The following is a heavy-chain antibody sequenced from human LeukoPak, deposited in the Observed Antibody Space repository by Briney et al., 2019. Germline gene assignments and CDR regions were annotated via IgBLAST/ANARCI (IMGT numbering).Heavy chain of an antibody. CDR1: GGTFSSYA. D-gene: IGHD5-24*01. Sequence: EASVKVSCKASGGTFSSYAISWVRQAPGQGLEWMGRIIPIFGTANYAQKFQGRVTITTDESTSTAYMELSGLRSEDTAVYYCARDGEMATILDYWGQGTLVTVSS. CDR3: ARDGEMATILDY. V-gene: IGHV1-69*05. CDR2: IIPIFGTA. J-gene: IGHJ4*02.